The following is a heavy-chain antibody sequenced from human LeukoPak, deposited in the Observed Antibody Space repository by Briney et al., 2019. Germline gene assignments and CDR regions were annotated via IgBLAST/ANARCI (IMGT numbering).Heavy chain of an antibody. CDR1: GGSLSGYY. CDR3: ARGSSGSTKRYYFDS. CDR2: LYSSGDT. D-gene: IGHD6-19*01. V-gene: IGHV4-4*07. J-gene: IGHJ4*02. Sequence: SETLSPTCTVSGGSLSGYYWNWVRQPADRGLAWIGRLYSSGDTYYNPSLKSRLTMSVDTSKNQFSLKLRSVTAADTAVYYCARGSSGSTKRYYFDSWGQGALVTVPS.